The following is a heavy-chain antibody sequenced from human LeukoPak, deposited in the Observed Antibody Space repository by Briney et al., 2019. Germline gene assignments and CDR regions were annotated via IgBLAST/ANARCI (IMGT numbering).Heavy chain of an antibody. CDR2: INHSGST. Sequence: SETLSLTCAVYGGSFSGYYWSWIRQPPGKGLEWIGEINHSGSTNYNPSLKSRVTISVDTSKNQFSLKLSSVTAADTAVYYCARRSGYYYYMDVWGKGTTVTISS. J-gene: IGHJ6*03. CDR3: ARRSGYYYYMDV. CDR1: GGSFSGYY. V-gene: IGHV4-34*01.